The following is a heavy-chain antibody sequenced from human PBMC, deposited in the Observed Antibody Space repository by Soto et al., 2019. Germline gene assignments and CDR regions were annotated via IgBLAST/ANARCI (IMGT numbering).Heavy chain of an antibody. D-gene: IGHD6-19*01. V-gene: IGHV3-64*01. CDR1: GFTFSNYT. CDR3: ARDTVADTSTGPFDY. CDR2: ITGNGGRT. Sequence: GGSLRLSCEVSGFTFSNYTMHWVRQAPGKGLEYVSAITGNGGRTYYANSVRGRFTISRDNSKNTLYLQMGSLRVEDMAVYYCARDTVADTSTGPFDYWGRGTLVTVS. J-gene: IGHJ4*02.